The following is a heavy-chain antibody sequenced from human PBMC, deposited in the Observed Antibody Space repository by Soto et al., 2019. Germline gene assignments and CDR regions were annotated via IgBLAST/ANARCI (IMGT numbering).Heavy chain of an antibody. CDR2: IHYSGST. Sequence: SETLSLTCTVSGGSISSYYWSWIRQPPGKGLEWIGYIHYSGSTNYNPSLKSRVTISVDTSKNQFSLKLSSVTAADTAVYYCARYCSGGSCYSAGYYYYMDVWGKGTTVTVSS. J-gene: IGHJ6*03. V-gene: IGHV4-59*08. D-gene: IGHD2-15*01. CDR1: GGSISSYY. CDR3: ARYCSGGSCYSAGYYYYMDV.